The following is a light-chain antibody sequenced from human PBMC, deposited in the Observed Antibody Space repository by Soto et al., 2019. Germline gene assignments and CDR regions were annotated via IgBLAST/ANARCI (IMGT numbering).Light chain of an antibody. Sequence: QSALTQPASVSGSPGQSITISCTGSSSDVGAYTYVSWYQQHPGKAPKLMIFEVSDRPSGVSNRFSGSKSGNTASLTIYGLQAEDEDDYYCSSYTTSNTLVFGGGTKLTVL. CDR1: SSDVGAYTY. J-gene: IGLJ2*01. CDR3: SSYTTSNTLV. CDR2: EVS. V-gene: IGLV2-14*01.